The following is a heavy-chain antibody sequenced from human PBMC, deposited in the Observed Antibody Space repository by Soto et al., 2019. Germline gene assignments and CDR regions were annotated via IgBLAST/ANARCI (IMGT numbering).Heavy chain of an antibody. V-gene: IGHV5-51*01. CDR2: IYPGDSDT. Sequence: PGESLKISCKRSGYSFTSYWIGWVRQMPGKGLEWMGIIYPGDSDTRYSPSFQGQVTISADKSISTAYLQWSSLKASDTAMYYCARVHSSGWNYYYYGMDVWGQGTTVTVSS. D-gene: IGHD6-19*01. CDR1: GYSFTSYW. J-gene: IGHJ6*02. CDR3: ARVHSSGWNYYYYGMDV.